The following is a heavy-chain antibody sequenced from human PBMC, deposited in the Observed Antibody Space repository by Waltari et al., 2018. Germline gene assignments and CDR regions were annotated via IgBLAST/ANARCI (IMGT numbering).Heavy chain of an antibody. D-gene: IGHD3-9*01. CDR3: ARAGLYDILTGYDY. Sequence: CLTCAVSGGSISSSNWWSWVRQPPWKGLEWIGEIYHSGSTNYNPSLKSRVTISVDKSKNQFSLKLSSVTAADTAVYYCARAGLYDILTGYDYWGQGTLVTVSS. V-gene: IGHV4-4*02. J-gene: IGHJ4*02. CDR1: GGSISSSNW. CDR2: IYHSGST.